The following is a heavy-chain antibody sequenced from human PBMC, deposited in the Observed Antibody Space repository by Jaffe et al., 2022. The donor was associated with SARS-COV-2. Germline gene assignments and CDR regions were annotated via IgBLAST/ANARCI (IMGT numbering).Heavy chain of an antibody. V-gene: IGHV1-46*01. D-gene: IGHD6-19*01. Sequence: QVQLVQSGAEVKKPGASVKVSCKASGYTFTSYYMHWVRQAPGQGLEWMGVINPNGGSTTYPQRFQGRVTMTRDTSTSTVYMELSSLRSEDTAMYYCALYNSGWYPWGQGTQVTVSS. CDR1: GYTFTSYY. J-gene: IGHJ5*02. CDR2: INPNGGST. CDR3: ALYNSGWYP.